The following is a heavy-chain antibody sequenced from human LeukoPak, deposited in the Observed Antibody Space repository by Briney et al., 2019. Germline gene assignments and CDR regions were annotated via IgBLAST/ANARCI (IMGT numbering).Heavy chain of an antibody. V-gene: IGHV3-7*03. Sequence: PGGSLRLSCAASRFTFSSYWMSWVRQAPGKGLEWVANIKQDGSEKYYVDSVKGRFTISRDNAKNSLYLQMNSLRAEDTAVYYCARDRPFYGSGSYYNPWGQGTLVTVSS. CDR1: RFTFSSYW. CDR2: IKQDGSEK. CDR3: ARDRPFYGSGSYYNP. J-gene: IGHJ5*02. D-gene: IGHD3-10*01.